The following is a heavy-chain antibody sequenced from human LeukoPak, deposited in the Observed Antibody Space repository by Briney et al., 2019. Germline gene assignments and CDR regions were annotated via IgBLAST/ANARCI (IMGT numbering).Heavy chain of an antibody. Sequence: SETLSLTCTVSGGSISSYYWSWIRQPPGKGLEWIGHIYYSGSTNYNPSLKSRVTISVDTSKNQFSLKLSSVTAADTAVYYCARDLTGSYYFDCWGQGTLVTVSS. D-gene: IGHD1-26*01. V-gene: IGHV4-59*01. CDR1: GGSISSYY. CDR3: ARDLTGSYYFDC. CDR2: IYYSGST. J-gene: IGHJ4*02.